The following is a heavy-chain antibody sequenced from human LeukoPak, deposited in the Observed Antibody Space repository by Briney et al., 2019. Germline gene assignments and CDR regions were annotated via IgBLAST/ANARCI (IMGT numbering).Heavy chain of an antibody. Sequence: GGSLRLSCSASGFTFSNYAMHWARQAPGKGLEYVSGISSNGGSTYYADSVKGRFTISRDNSKNTLFLQMSSLRAEDTAVYYGVQTYYSGSGSFGYWGQGTLVTVSS. CDR1: GFTFSNYA. CDR3: VQTYYSGSGSFGY. J-gene: IGHJ4*02. CDR2: ISSNGGST. V-gene: IGHV3-64D*09. D-gene: IGHD3-10*01.